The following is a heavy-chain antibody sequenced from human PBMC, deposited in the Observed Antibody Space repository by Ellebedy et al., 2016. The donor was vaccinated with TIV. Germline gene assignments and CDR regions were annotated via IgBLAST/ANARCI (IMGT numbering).Heavy chain of an antibody. V-gene: IGHV1-69*13. J-gene: IGHJ5*02. D-gene: IGHD2-8*01. Sequence: SVKVSXKASGGTFSSYAISWVRQAPGQGLEWMGGIIPIFGTANYAQKFQGRVTITADESTSTAYMELSSLRSEDTAVYYCARDHSCTNGVCYWFDPWGQGTLVTVSS. CDR1: GGTFSSYA. CDR2: IIPIFGTA. CDR3: ARDHSCTNGVCYWFDP.